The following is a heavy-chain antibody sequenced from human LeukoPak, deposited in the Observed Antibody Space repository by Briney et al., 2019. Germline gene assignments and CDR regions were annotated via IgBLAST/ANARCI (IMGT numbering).Heavy chain of an antibody. CDR2: INHSGST. CDR1: GGSFSGYY. Sequence: SETLSLTCAVYGGSFSGYYWSWIRQPPGKGLEWIGEINHSGSTNYNPSLKSRVTISVDTSKNQFSLKLSSVTAADTALYYCARGPITGTTRFDYWGQGTLVTVSS. J-gene: IGHJ4*02. D-gene: IGHD1-7*01. CDR3: ARGPITGTTRFDY. V-gene: IGHV4-34*01.